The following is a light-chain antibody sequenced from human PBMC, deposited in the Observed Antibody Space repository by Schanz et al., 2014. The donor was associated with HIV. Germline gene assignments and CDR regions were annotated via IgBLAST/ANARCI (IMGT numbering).Light chain of an antibody. CDR2: EAT. V-gene: IGLV1-40*01. CDR3: LSYDSSLSGPYV. CDR1: SSDVGDYDF. J-gene: IGLJ1*01. Sequence: QSVLTQPPSVSGAPGQNITISCTGTSSDVGDYDFVSWYQQHPGKAPKLLIYEATKWPSGVPDRFSGSKSGTSVSLAITGLQAEDEAHYYCLSYDSSLSGPYVFGTGTKLTVL.